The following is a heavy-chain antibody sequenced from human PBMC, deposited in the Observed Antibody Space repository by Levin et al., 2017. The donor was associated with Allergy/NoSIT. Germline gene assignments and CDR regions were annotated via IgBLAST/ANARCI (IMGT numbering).Heavy chain of an antibody. D-gene: IGHD3-22*01. CDR2: FHTAGDT. CDR3: ARGKYQYDSSGYYDY. Sequence: LSLTCAASGFTFRSYDMHWVRQASGKGLEWVSAFHTAGDTHYSDSVKGRFTISRDNVKNSLYLQMNSLRAGDTAVYYCARGKYQYDSSGYYDYWGQGTLVTVSS. V-gene: IGHV3-13*01. J-gene: IGHJ4*02. CDR1: GFTFRSYD.